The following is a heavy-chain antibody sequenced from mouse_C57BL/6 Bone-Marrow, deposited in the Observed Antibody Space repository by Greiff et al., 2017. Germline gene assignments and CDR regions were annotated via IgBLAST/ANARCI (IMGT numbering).Heavy chain of an antibody. J-gene: IGHJ4*01. V-gene: IGHV1-81*01. CDR1: GYTFTSYG. Sequence: VHLVESGAELARPGASVKLSCKASGYTFTSYGISWVKQRTGQGLEWIGEIYPRSGNTYYNEKFKGKATLTADKSSSTAYMELRSLTSEDSAVYFCARSRVVGHYYAMDYWGQGTSVTVSS. CDR3: ARSRVVGHYYAMDY. D-gene: IGHD1-1*01. CDR2: IYPRSGNT.